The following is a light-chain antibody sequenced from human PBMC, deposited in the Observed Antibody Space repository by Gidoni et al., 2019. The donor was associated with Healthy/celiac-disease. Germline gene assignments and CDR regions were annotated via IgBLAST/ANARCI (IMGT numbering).Light chain of an antibody. CDR3: QASDSSTDVV. Sequence: SYELTQPPSVSVSPGQTASITCSGDKLGDKYACWYQQKPGQSPVVVIYQDNKRPSGIPERFSGSNSGNTATLTISGTQAMDEADYYCQASDSSTDVVFGGGTKLTVL. CDR1: KLGDKY. J-gene: IGLJ2*01. CDR2: QDN. V-gene: IGLV3-1*01.